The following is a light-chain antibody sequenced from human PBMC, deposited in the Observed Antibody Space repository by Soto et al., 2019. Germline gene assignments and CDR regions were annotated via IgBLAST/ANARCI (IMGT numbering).Light chain of an antibody. CDR3: SSYTSRRTQV. V-gene: IGLV2-14*01. J-gene: IGLJ1*01. CDR1: SXDVGDYDY. Sequence: LTQPASVSASPGQSITISCTGTSXDVGDYDYVSWYQQHPGKAPKLMIYEVTNRPSGVSNRFSGSKSGNTASLTISGLQAEDEADYYCSSYTSRRTQVFGTGTKVTVL. CDR2: EVT.